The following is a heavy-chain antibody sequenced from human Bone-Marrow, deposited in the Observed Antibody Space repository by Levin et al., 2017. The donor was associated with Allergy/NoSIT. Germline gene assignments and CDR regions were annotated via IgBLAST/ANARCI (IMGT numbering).Heavy chain of an antibody. CDR3: AKVGSGYDLVDY. D-gene: IGHD5-12*01. CDR2: ISYDGSNK. Sequence: GGSLRLSCAASGFTFSSYGMHWVRQAPGKGLEWVAVISYDGSNKYYADSVKGRFTISRDNSKNTLYLQMNSLRAEDTAVYYCAKVGSGYDLVDYWGQGTLVTVSS. CDR1: GFTFSSYG. V-gene: IGHV3-30*18. J-gene: IGHJ4*02.